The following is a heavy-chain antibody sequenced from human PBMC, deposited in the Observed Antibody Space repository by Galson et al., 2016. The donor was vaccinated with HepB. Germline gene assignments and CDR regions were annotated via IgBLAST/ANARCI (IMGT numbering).Heavy chain of an antibody. CDR2: IYHSGCT. CDR1: GYPISSGYQ. D-gene: IGHD6-13*01. Sequence: ETLSLTCAVSGYPISSGYQWGWIRQPPGKGLEWIGSIYHSGCTYYNPSLKGRVTISVDTSKNQFSLKLSSVTAADTAVYYCARGSLWYDYWGQGTLVTVSS. J-gene: IGHJ4*02. CDR3: ARGSLWYDY. V-gene: IGHV4-38-2*01.